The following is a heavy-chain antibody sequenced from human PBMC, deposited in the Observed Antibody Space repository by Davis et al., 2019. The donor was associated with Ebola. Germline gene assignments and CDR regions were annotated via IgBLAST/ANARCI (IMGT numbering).Heavy chain of an antibody. Sequence: SETLSLTCTVSGGSISSSSYYWGWIRQPPGKGLEWIGSIYYSGSTYYNPSLKSRVTISVDTSKNQFSLKLSSVTAADTAVYYCARHVGVEGYYGSGSYGHYGMDVWGQGTTVTVSS. J-gene: IGHJ6*02. CDR3: ARHVGVEGYYGSGSYGHYGMDV. D-gene: IGHD3-10*01. V-gene: IGHV4-39*01. CDR1: GGSISSSSYY. CDR2: IYYSGST.